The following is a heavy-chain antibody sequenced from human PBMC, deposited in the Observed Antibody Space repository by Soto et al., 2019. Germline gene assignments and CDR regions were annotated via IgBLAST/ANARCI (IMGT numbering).Heavy chain of an antibody. CDR3: ARAPEYCSTSDFYYYYMDV. J-gene: IGHJ6*03. Sequence: QVQLVQSGAEVKKPGASVKVSCKASGYLFTSYDINWVRQATGQGLEWVGWMNPKSGNTGYAQKFEGRFTMTRNTSISTAYMELSSLRSEDTAVYYCARAPEYCSTSDFYYYYMDVWGNGTTVAVSS. D-gene: IGHD6-6*01. CDR1: GYLFTSYD. V-gene: IGHV1-8*01. CDR2: MNPKSGNT.